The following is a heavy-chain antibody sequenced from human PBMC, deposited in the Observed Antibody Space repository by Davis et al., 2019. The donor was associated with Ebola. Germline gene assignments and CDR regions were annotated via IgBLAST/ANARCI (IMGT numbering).Heavy chain of an antibody. Sequence: GESLKISCVVSGFTFNDFAMSWVRQAPGKGLERVPIIRERGGDTYYTDSVRGRFTISSDSSKNTLYLQMISLRVEDTARYYCAKDPRVRVQGVPYGSDVWGQGTTVTVSS. J-gene: IGHJ6*02. CDR3: AKDPRVRVQGVPYGSDV. CDR2: IRERGGDT. V-gene: IGHV3-23*01. CDR1: GFTFNDFA. D-gene: IGHD3-10*01.